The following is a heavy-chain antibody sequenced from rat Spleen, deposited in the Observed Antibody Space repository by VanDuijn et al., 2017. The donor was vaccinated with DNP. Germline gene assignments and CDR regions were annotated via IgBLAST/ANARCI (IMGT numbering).Heavy chain of an antibody. J-gene: IGHJ4*01. CDR1: GYSITSNY. CDR2: ISYSGST. V-gene: IGHV3-1*01. Sequence: EVQLQESGPGLVKPSQSLSLTCSVTGYSITSNYWGWIRKFPGNKMEWMAYISYSGSTGYNPSLKSRISITRDTSKNQFFLQLNSVTTEDTATYYCARYEGTTTYYYVMDAWGQGASVTVSS. CDR3: ARYEGTTTYYYVMDA. D-gene: IGHD1-5*01.